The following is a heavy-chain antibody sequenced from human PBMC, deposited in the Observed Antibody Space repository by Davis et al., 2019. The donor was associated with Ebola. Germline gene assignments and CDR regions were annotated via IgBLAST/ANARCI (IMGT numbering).Heavy chain of an antibody. CDR2: MNPNSGNT. CDR3: ARAYWSGSWNDHGDV. Sequence: AASVKVSCKASGYTFTNYDLNWVRQATGQGLEWMGWMNPNSGNTGYAQKLQGRVTMTTDTSTSTAYMELRSLRSDDTAVYYCARAYWSGSWNDHGDVWGQGTTVTVSS. CDR1: GYTFTNYD. D-gene: IGHD1-1*01. J-gene: IGHJ6*02. V-gene: IGHV1-8*01.